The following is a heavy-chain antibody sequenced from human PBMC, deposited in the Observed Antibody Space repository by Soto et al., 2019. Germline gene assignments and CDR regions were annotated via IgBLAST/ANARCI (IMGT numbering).Heavy chain of an antibody. CDR3: ARGGDILTGHNWFDP. CDR2: ISAYNGNT. D-gene: IGHD3-9*01. J-gene: IGHJ5*02. V-gene: IGHV1-18*01. CDR1: GYTFTSYG. Sequence: ASVKVSCKASGYTFTSYGISWVRQAPGQGLEWMGWISAYNGNTNYAQKLQGRVTMTTDTSTSTAYMELRSLRPDDTAVYYCARGGDILTGHNWFDPWGQGTPVTVSS.